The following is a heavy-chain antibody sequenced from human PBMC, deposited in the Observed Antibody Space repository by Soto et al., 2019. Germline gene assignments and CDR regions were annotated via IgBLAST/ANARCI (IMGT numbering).Heavy chain of an antibody. CDR3: ARGGIDYIWGSYRLSLYYFDY. CDR1: GYTFTSYA. V-gene: IGHV1-3*01. D-gene: IGHD3-16*02. J-gene: IGHJ4*02. Sequence: ASVKVSCKASGYTFTSYAMHWVRQAPGQRLEWMGWINAGNGNTKYSQKIQGRVTITKDTSASTAYMELSSLKSEDTAVYYCARGGIDYIWGSYRLSLYYFDYWGQGTLVTVSS. CDR2: INAGNGNT.